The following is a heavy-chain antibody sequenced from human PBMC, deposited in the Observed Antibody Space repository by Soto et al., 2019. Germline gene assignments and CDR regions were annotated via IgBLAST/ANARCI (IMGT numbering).Heavy chain of an antibody. CDR3: ARGQYYYGSGSYSYYMDV. CDR2: INHSGST. CDR1: GGSFSGYY. V-gene: IGHV4-34*01. J-gene: IGHJ6*03. D-gene: IGHD3-10*01. Sequence: SETLSLTCAVYGGSFSGYYWSWIRQPPGKGLEWIGEINHSGSTNYNPSLKSRVTISVETSKNQFSLKLSAVTAADTAVYYCARGQYYYGSGSYSYYMDVWGKGTTVTVSS.